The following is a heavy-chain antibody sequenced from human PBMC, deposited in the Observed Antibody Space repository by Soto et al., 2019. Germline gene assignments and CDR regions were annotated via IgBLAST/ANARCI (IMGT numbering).Heavy chain of an antibody. D-gene: IGHD6-6*01. J-gene: IGHJ6*02. Sequence: GGSLRLSCTASGFTFGDYAMSWFRQAPGKGLEWVGFIRSKAYGGTTEYAASVKGRFTISRDDSKSIAYLQMNSLKTEDTAVYYCRPTRLDVIAARPIPYYYYGMDVWGQGTTVTVSS. CDR2: IRSKAYGGTT. CDR1: GFTFGDYA. CDR3: RPTRLDVIAARPIPYYYYGMDV. V-gene: IGHV3-49*03.